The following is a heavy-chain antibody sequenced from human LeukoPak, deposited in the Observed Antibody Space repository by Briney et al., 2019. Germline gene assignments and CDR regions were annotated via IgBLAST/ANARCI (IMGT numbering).Heavy chain of an antibody. Sequence: GGSLRLSCAASGFTFSSYAMSWVRQAPGKGLEWVSAISGSGGSTYYADSVKGRFTISRDNSKNTLYLQMNSLRAEDTAVYYCAKSLRIVVVTANDYWGQGTLVTVSS. CDR2: ISGSGGST. CDR1: GFTFSSYA. J-gene: IGHJ4*02. CDR3: AKSLRIVVVTANDY. D-gene: IGHD2-21*02. V-gene: IGHV3-23*01.